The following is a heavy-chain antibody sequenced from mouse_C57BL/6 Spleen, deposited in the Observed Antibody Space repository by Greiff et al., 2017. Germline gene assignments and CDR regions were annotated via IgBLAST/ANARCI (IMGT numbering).Heavy chain of an antibody. CDR2: IYPGGGYT. CDR1: GYTFTNYW. J-gene: IGHJ2*01. D-gene: IGHD2-4*01. Sequence: VQLQQSGAELVRPGTSVKMSCKASGYTFTNYWIGWAKQRPGHGLEWIGDIYPGGGYTNYNEKFKGKATLTADKSSSTAYMQFSSLTSEDSAIXYGARSLYYDYDERGYFDYWGQGTTLTVSS. V-gene: IGHV1-63*01. CDR3: ARSLYYDYDERGYFDY.